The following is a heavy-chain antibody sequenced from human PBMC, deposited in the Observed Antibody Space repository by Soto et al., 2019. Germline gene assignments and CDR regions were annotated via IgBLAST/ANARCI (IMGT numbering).Heavy chain of an antibody. D-gene: IGHD1-1*01. V-gene: IGHV3-23*01. CDR1: GFNLAGYF. Sequence: GGSLRLSCVASGFNLAGYFMSWDRQAPGKGPEWVSTIHGSGGTTYYADSVQGRFTISRDNSNSTLYLHLSSLRAEDTALYYCATGGAKRYFFDDWGQGTLVTVSS. CDR2: IHGSGGTT. CDR3: ATGGAKRYFFDD. J-gene: IGHJ4*02.